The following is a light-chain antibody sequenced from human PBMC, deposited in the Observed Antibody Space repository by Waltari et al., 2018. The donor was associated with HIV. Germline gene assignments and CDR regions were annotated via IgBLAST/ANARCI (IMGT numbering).Light chain of an antibody. V-gene: IGLV4-69*01. CDR2: LNSDGSH. J-gene: IGLJ3*02. CDR3: QTWDTGPWV. Sequence: QLILTQSPSASASLGASVKLTCTLSSGHNTYAIAWHQHQPGKGPRFLMKLNSDGSHHKGDGIPDRCSGAGAGAERYLTISSLQSEDEAHYYCQTWDTGPWVFGGGTKLTVL. CDR1: SGHNTYA.